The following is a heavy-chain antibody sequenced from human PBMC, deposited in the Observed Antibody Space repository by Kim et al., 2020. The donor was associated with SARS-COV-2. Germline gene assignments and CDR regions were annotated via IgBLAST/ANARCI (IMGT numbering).Heavy chain of an antibody. V-gene: IGHV4-39*01. CDR1: GGSISSSSYY. D-gene: IGHD2-21*02. CDR3: ASSYCGGDGGGYYCGMDV. J-gene: IGHJ6*02. Sequence: SETLSLTCTVSGGSISSSSYYWGWIRQPPGKGLEWIGSIYYSGSTYYNPSLKSRVTISVDTSKNQFSLKLSSVTAADTAVYYCASSYCGGDGGGYYCGMDVWGQGTTVTVSS. CDR2: IYYSGST.